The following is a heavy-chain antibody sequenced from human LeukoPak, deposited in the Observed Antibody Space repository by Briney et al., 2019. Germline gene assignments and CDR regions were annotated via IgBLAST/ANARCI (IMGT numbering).Heavy chain of an antibody. J-gene: IGHJ4*02. D-gene: IGHD3-16*01. Sequence: GGSLRLSCAASGFTFSSYWMHWVRQAPGKGLVWVSRINSDGSSTNYADSVKGRFTTSRGNAKNTLYLQMNSLRVEDTAVYYCARHLHTYAFDYWGQGTLVTVSS. CDR1: GFTFSSYW. CDR2: INSDGSST. V-gene: IGHV3-74*01. CDR3: ARHLHTYAFDY.